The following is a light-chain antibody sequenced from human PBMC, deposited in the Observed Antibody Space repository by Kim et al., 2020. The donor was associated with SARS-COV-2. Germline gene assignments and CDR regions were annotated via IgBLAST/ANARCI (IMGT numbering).Light chain of an antibody. CDR2: GAS. CDR1: QSVRSNY. CDR3: QQYGSLPWT. Sequence: EIVLTQSPGTLSLSPGERATLSCGASQSVRSNYLAWYQQKPGQAPGLLIYGASSRATGIPDRFSGSGSGTDFTLTIIRLEPEDFAVYYCQQYGSLPWTFAQGTKVDIK. J-gene: IGKJ1*01. V-gene: IGKV3-20*01.